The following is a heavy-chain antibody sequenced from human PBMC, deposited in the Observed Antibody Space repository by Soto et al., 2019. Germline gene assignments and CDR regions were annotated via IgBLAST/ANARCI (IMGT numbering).Heavy chain of an antibody. CDR2: IYYSGST. Sequence: QLQLQESGPGLVKPSETLSLTCTVSGGSISSSSYYWGWIRQPPGKGLEWIGSIYYSGSTYYNPSLKSRVTISVDTSKNKFSLKLSSVTAADTAVYYCARHFREYSGYDLGYFDYWGQGTLVTVSS. D-gene: IGHD5-12*01. CDR1: GGSISSSSYY. CDR3: ARHFREYSGYDLGYFDY. V-gene: IGHV4-39*01. J-gene: IGHJ4*02.